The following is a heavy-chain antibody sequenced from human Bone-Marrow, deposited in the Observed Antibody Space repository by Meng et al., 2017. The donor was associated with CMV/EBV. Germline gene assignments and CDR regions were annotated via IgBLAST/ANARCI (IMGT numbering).Heavy chain of an antibody. D-gene: IGHD3-3*01. CDR1: GYSFTSYW. V-gene: IGHV5-51*01. Sequence: GASLKICWKASGYSFTSYWIGWVRQMPGKGLEWMGIIYPGDSDTRYSPSFQGQVTISADKSISTAYLQWSSLKASDTAMYYWARHHDNDFWSGYSPWYFDYWGQGTLVTVSS. CDR3: ARHHDNDFWSGYSPWYFDY. CDR2: IYPGDSDT. J-gene: IGHJ4*02.